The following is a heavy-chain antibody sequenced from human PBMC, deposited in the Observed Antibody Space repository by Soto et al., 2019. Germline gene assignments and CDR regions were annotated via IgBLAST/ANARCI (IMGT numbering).Heavy chain of an antibody. J-gene: IGHJ6*02. D-gene: IGHD3-3*01. CDR2: ISGSGGST. CDR1: GFTFSSYA. Sequence: GGSLILSCAASGFTFSSYAMSWVRQAPGKGLEWVSAISGSGGSTYYADSVKGRFTISRDNSKNTLYLQMNSLRAEDTAVYYCAKGEDFWSGFYGMDVWGQGTTVTVSS. CDR3: AKGEDFWSGFYGMDV. V-gene: IGHV3-23*01.